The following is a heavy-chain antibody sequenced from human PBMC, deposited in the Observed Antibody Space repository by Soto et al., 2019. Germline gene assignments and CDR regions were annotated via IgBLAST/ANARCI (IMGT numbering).Heavy chain of an antibody. V-gene: IGHV3-30-3*01. CDR3: AVGYGGSRRNWFDP. CDR2: ISYDGTYI. D-gene: IGHD5-12*01. J-gene: IGHJ5*02. Sequence: QVQLVESGGGVVQPGRSPRLSCAASGFTFSTYAMHWVRQAPGKGLEWVAAISYDGTYIYYADSVKGRFTISRDNYKNTLYLQMNGLRAEDTAMYYSAVGYGGSRRNWFDPWGHGTLVTVSS. CDR1: GFTFSTYA.